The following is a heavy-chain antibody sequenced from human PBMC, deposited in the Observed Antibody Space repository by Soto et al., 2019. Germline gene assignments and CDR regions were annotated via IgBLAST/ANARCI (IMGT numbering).Heavy chain of an antibody. CDR2: INPNGGST. J-gene: IGHJ4*02. V-gene: IGHV1-46*01. Sequence: ASVKVSCKASGYTFISFYVHWVRQAPGQGLEWMGVINPNGGSTAYAQKFQDRVTLTTDTSTSTAYMDLRSLRSDDTAVYYCARDFRDSCRGTSCIYFDYWGQGTLVTVSS. CDR1: GYTFISFY. CDR3: ARDFRDSCRGTSCIYFDY. D-gene: IGHD2-2*01.